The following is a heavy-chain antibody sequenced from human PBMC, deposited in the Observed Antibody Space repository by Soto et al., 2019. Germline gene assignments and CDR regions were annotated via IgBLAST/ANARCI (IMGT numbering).Heavy chain of an antibody. CDR1: GFTFSSYS. D-gene: IGHD3-3*01. Sequence: GGSLRLSCAASGFTFSSYSMNWVRQAPGKGLEWVSSISSSSSYIYYADSVKGRFTISRDNAKNSLYLQMNSLRAEDTAVYYCARDETSFDFGGGSDAFDIWGQGTMVTVSS. CDR3: ARDETSFDFGGGSDAFDI. J-gene: IGHJ3*02. CDR2: ISSSSSYI. V-gene: IGHV3-21*01.